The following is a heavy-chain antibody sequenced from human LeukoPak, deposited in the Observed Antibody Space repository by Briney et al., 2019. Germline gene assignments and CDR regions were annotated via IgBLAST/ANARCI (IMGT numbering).Heavy chain of an antibody. Sequence: ASVKVSCKASGYTFTGYYMHWVRQAPGQGLEWMGWINPNSGGTNYAQKFQGRVTMTRDTSISTAYMELSRPRSDDTAVYYCARDSHIVGATIFDYWGQGTLVTVSS. CDR2: INPNSGGT. J-gene: IGHJ4*02. V-gene: IGHV1-2*02. CDR1: GYTFTGYY. CDR3: ARDSHIVGATIFDY. D-gene: IGHD1-26*01.